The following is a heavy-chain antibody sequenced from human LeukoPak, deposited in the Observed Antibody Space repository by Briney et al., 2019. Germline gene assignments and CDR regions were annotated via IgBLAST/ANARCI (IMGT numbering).Heavy chain of an antibody. CDR1: GYTFTSYG. V-gene: IGHV1-18*04. CDR2: ISGHNGHT. CDR3: ARGPGIAVAGVFDY. D-gene: IGHD6-19*01. J-gene: IGHJ4*02. Sequence: ASVKVSCKASGYTFTSYGVNRVRQAPGRGLEWMGWISGHNGHTNYVQKMQGRVTMTTDTSTNTAYMELRNLTSDDTAVYYCARGPGIAVAGVFDYWGQGSLVTVSS.